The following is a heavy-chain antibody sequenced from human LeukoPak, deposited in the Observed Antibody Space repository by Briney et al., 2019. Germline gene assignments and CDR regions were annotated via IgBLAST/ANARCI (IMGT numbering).Heavy chain of an antibody. D-gene: IGHD3-10*01. Sequence: PSETLSLTCTVSGGSLSSYYWSWIRQSPGKGLERVGYISYSGTTNYNPSIKSRITISLGTSKNRFSLSLTSVAAADTAVYYCARHGSGTSLALYPWGQGTLVTVSS. V-gene: IGHV4-59*08. CDR1: GGSLSSYY. CDR2: ISYSGTT. J-gene: IGHJ5*02. CDR3: ARHGSGTSLALYP.